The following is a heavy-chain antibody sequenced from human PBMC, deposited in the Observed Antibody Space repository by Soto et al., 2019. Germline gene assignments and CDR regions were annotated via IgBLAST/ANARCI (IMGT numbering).Heavy chain of an antibody. V-gene: IGHV3-53*01. CDR1: GFAVGGFY. J-gene: IGHJ4*02. D-gene: IGHD5-18*01. Sequence: GGSLRLSCGASGFAVGGFYINWVRQAPGKGLEWVSVMFTTGTTYYADSVKGRFTISRDDSKNTLYLQMNSLRAEDTAVYYCARERYSYGFDYWGQGTVVTVSS. CDR3: ARERYSYGFDY. CDR2: MFTTGTT.